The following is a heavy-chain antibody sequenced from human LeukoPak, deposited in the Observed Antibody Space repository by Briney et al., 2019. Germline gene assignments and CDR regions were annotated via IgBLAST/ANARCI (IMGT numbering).Heavy chain of an antibody. CDR2: ISYSGRT. Sequence: SETLSLTCTVSGGSVSSDYWGWIRQPPGKGLEWIAYISYSGRTNFNPSLKSRVTISVDTSKNQFSLKVTSVTAADTAVYYCARTRDSGSSDIWGQGTMVTVSS. J-gene: IGHJ3*02. CDR3: ARTRDSGSSDI. V-gene: IGHV4-59*02. CDR1: GGSVSSDY. D-gene: IGHD3-10*01.